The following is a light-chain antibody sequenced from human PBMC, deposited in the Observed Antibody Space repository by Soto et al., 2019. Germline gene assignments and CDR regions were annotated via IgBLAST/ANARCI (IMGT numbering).Light chain of an antibody. CDR3: QQDGSSPPWT. V-gene: IGKV3-20*01. Sequence: EIVFTQSPGTLSLSPGERATLSCRASQSVSSSYLDWYKQKPGKAPRLLIYVASSRATGIPARFRGSGSGTDFTLTISGLETEDFAVYYYQQDGSSPPWTFGQGPKVESK. CDR1: QSVSSSY. J-gene: IGKJ1*01. CDR2: VAS.